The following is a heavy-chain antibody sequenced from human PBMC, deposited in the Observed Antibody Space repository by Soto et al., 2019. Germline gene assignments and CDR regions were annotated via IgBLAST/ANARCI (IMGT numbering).Heavy chain of an antibody. CDR3: TKGALSWTQTGGIYDY. V-gene: IGHV3-23*01. D-gene: IGHD2-15*01. J-gene: IGHJ4*02. Sequence: EVQLLESGGGLVQPGGSLRLSCAASGFPFSTYPLGWVRQAPGEGLRWVAAISGSGTTSYYADAVKGRFTISRDASENTLHLQMSSLSVDDTAVYFCTKGALSWTQTGGIYDYWGRELWSPSPQ. CDR1: GFPFSTYP. CDR2: ISGSGTTS.